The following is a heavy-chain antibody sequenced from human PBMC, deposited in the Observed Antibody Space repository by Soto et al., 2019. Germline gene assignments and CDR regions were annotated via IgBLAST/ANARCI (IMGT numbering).Heavy chain of an antibody. CDR3: AREMPTRRRPYYYENSGYFED. Sequence: QVLLVQSGAEMKKPGSSMKVSCKASGGAFNNYAFSWLRQSPGQGLEWIGGIIPMFGTPKFAEKFQVRISITAADSTITVYLELSGLRSGDTAIYYCAREMPTRRRPYYYENSGYFEDWGQGTLVTVSS. V-gene: IGHV1-69*01. CDR1: GGAFNNYA. CDR2: IIPMFGTP. D-gene: IGHD3-22*01. J-gene: IGHJ4*02.